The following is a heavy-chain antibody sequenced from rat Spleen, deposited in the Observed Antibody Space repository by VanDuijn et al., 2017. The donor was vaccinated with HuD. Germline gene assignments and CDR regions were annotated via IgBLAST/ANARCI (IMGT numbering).Heavy chain of an antibody. V-gene: IGHV5-58*01. J-gene: IGHJ3*01. D-gene: IGHD4-3*01. CDR2: ISNDGVNT. Sequence: HAPGKGLEWVSSISNDGVNTYYPDSVKGRFTISRDNAESIVYLQMNSLKSEDTATYYCGRGRDWFAYWGQGTLVTVSS. CDR3: GRGRDWFAY.